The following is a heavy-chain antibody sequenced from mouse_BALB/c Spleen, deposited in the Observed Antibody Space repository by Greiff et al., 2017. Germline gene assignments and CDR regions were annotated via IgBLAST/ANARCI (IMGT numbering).Heavy chain of an antibody. CDR2: ISYSGST. Sequence: VHVKQSGPSLVKPSQTLSLTCSVTGDSITSGYWNWIRKFPGNKLEYMGYISYSGSTYYNPSLKSRISITRDTSKNQYYLQLNSVTTEDTATYYCARYRDYGSPRYWYFDVWGAGTTVTVSS. J-gene: IGHJ1*01. CDR1: GDSITSGY. V-gene: IGHV3-8*02. CDR3: ARYRDYGSPRYWYFDV. D-gene: IGHD1-1*01.